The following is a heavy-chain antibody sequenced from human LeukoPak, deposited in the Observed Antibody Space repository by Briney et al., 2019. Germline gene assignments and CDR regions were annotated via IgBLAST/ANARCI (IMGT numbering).Heavy chain of an antibody. V-gene: IGHV3-23*01. Sequence: PGGSLRLSCAASGFTFSSYAMSWVRQTPGTGLEWVSGIGGNGGSTYYADSVKGRFTIYRDNSKNTLFLQMNSLRAEDTAVYYCAKMPVLYSSGWSNFDYWGQGTLVTVSS. D-gene: IGHD6-19*01. CDR3: AKMPVLYSSGWSNFDY. CDR2: IGGNGGST. J-gene: IGHJ4*02. CDR1: GFTFSSYA.